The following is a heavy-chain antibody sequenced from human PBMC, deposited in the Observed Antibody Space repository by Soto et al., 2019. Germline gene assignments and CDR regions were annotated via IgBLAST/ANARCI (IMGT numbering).Heavy chain of an antibody. V-gene: IGHV4-34*01. Sequence: PSETLSLTCAVYGGSFSGYYWRWIRQPPGKGLEWIGEINHSGSTNYNPSLKSRVTISVDTSKNQFSLKLSSVTAADTAVYYCARGPDIVVVPAAEPGDWFDPWGRGTLVTVSS. D-gene: IGHD2-2*01. CDR1: GGSFSGYY. J-gene: IGHJ5*02. CDR3: ARGPDIVVVPAAEPGDWFDP. CDR2: INHSGST.